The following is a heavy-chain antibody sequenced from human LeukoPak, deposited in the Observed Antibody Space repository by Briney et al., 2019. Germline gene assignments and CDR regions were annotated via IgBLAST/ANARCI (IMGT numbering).Heavy chain of an antibody. CDR3: ASGGYDWRYYFDY. J-gene: IGHJ4*02. CDR1: GGSISSYY. D-gene: IGHD5-12*01. V-gene: IGHV4-59*01. CDR2: IYYSVST. Sequence: PSETLSLTCTVSGGSISSYYWSWIRQPPGKGLEWIGYIYYSVSTNYNPSLKSRVTISVDTSKNQFSLKLSSVTAADTAVYYCASGGYDWRYYFDYWGQGTLVTVSS.